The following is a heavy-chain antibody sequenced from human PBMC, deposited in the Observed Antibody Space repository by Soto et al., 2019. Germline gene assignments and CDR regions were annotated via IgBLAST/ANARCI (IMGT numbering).Heavy chain of an antibody. CDR3: ASSYGSGYRAFDY. Sequence: QVQLVQSGAEVKKPGSSVRVSCKASGDTFTFYSINWVRQAPGLGLEWMGRINPILSMSNYAQRFQGRVTMNGNKSTGTAYMELSSLRSEDTAMYYCASSYGSGYRAFDYWGQGALVTVSS. V-gene: IGHV1-69*02. D-gene: IGHD3-10*01. CDR1: GDTFTFYS. J-gene: IGHJ4*02. CDR2: INPILSMS.